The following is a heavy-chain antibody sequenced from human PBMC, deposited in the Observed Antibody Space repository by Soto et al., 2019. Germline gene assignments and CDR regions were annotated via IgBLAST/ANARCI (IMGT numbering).Heavy chain of an antibody. D-gene: IGHD5-18*01. J-gene: IGHJ5*02. Sequence: SETLSLTCTVSGGSISSSSYYWGWIRQPPGKGLEWIGSIYYSGSTYYNPSLKSRVTISVDTSKNQFSLKLSSVTAADTAVYYCARQFLLPPTAMAINWFDPWGQGTLVTVS. V-gene: IGHV4-39*01. CDR2: IYYSGST. CDR1: GGSISSSSYY. CDR3: ARQFLLPPTAMAINWFDP.